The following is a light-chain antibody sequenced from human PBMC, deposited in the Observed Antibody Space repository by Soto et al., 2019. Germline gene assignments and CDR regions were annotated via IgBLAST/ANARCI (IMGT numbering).Light chain of an antibody. V-gene: IGLV2-11*01. Sequence: QSVLTQPRSVSGSPCQSVTISCTGTSSDIGGYNYVSWYQQHPGKARKLMIYTVTKRPSGVPDRFSGSKSDNTGYLTISGLQADDEADYYCCSYAGSSSYVFGTGTKVT. CDR3: CSYAGSSSYV. J-gene: IGLJ1*01. CDR1: SSDIGGYNY. CDR2: TVT.